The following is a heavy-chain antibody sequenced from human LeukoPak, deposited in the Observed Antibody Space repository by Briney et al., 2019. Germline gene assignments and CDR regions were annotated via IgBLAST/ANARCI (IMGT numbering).Heavy chain of an antibody. V-gene: IGHV4-34*01. CDR1: GGSFSGYY. Sequence: PSETLSLTCAVYGGSFSGYYWSWIRQPPGKGLEWIGEINHSGSTNCNPSLKSRVTISVDTSKNQFSLKLSSVTAADTAVYYCARGLYYDFWSGYGPKLQYFDYWGQGTLVTVSS. J-gene: IGHJ4*02. CDR3: ARGLYYDFWSGYGPKLQYFDY. CDR2: INHSGST. D-gene: IGHD3-3*01.